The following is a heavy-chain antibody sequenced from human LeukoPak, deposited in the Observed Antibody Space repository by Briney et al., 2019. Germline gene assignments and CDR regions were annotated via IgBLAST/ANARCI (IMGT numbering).Heavy chain of an antibody. V-gene: IGHV4-39*07. J-gene: IGHJ4*02. CDR1: GGSISSSSYY. D-gene: IGHD6-13*01. CDR3: ARSDSSSWRYYFDY. CDR2: IYYSGST. Sequence: SETLSLTCTVSGGSISSSSYYWGWIRQPPGKGLEWIGSIYYSGSTYYNPSLKSRVTISVDTSKNQFSLKLSSVTAADTAVYYCARSDSSSWRYYFDYWGQGTLVTVSS.